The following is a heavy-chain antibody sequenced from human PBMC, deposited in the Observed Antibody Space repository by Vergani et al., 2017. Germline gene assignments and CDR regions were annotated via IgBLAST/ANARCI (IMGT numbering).Heavy chain of an antibody. CDR2: IYYSGST. CDR3: AMTIWGGYSGFSGRGDAFDI. D-gene: IGHD5-12*01. Sequence: QVQLQESGPGLVKPSQTLSLTCTVSGGSISSYYWSWIRQPPGKGLEWIGYIYYSGSTNYNPSLKSRVTISVDTSKNQFSLELSSVTAADTAVYYCAMTIWGGYSGFSGRGDAFDIWGQGTMVTVSS. CDR1: GGSISSYY. V-gene: IGHV4-59*01. J-gene: IGHJ3*02.